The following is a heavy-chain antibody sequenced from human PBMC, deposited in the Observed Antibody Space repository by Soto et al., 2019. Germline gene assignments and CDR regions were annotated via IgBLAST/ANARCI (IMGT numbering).Heavy chain of an antibody. CDR3: AKDRSNSWSFDY. CDR1: GFIFSDHN. D-gene: IGHD6-13*01. Sequence: PGGSLRLSCAASGFIFSDHNMHWVRQAPGKGLEWVAVISYDGTNKYYADSVKGRFTISRDNSGNTLSLQMNSLGAGDTAVYYCAKDRSNSWSFDYWGQGTLVTVS. J-gene: IGHJ4*02. V-gene: IGHV3-30*18. CDR2: ISYDGTNK.